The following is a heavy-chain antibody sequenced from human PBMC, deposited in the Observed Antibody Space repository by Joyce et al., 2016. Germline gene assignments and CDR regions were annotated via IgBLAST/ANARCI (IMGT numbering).Heavy chain of an antibody. V-gene: IGHV3-13*05. J-gene: IGHJ3*02. D-gene: IGHD3-16*01. CDR1: GFTFSAYE. CDR3: ARERGGGMSAFDI. CDR2: VGTAGDP. Sequence: EVQLVEAGGALVQPGGSLRLSCAASGFTFSAYEIHWVRQTKGKGLGWVSAVGTAGDPYYAGSVKGRVTISRENAKSSLFLQMNSLRAEDTAVYYCARERGGGMSAFDIWGQGTMVTVSS.